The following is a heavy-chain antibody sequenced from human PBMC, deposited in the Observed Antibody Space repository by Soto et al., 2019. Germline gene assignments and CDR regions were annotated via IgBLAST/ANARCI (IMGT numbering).Heavy chain of an antibody. CDR3: ARVPHYYDSSGYYRDY. V-gene: IGHV3-21*01. CDR2: ISSSSSYI. D-gene: IGHD3-22*01. Sequence: EVQLVESGGGLVTPGGSLRLSCAASGFTFSSYSMNWVRQAPGKGLEWVSSISSSSSYIYYADSVKGRFTISRDNAKNSLYLQMNSLRAEDTAVYYCARVPHYYDSSGYYRDYWGQGTLVTVSS. J-gene: IGHJ4*02. CDR1: GFTFSSYS.